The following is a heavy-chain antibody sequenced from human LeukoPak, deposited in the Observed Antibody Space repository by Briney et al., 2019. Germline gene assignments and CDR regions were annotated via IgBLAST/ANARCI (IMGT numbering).Heavy chain of an antibody. CDR1: GFTFSSYW. J-gene: IGHJ5*02. Sequence: AGGSLRLSCAASGFTFSSYWMSWVRQAPGKGLEWISYISSSGDTINYADSVKGRFTISRDNAKKSLYLQMNSLRVDDTAVYYCARAAGWFAPWGQGTLVTVSS. CDR2: ISSSGDTI. V-gene: IGHV3-48*04. CDR3: ARAAGWFAP.